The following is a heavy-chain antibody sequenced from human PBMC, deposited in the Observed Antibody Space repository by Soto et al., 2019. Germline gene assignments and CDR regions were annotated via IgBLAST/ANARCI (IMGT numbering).Heavy chain of an antibody. Sequence: EVLLVESGGGLVQPGGSLKLSCAASGFVFKDSSIHWVRQASGKGLEWVGRIRDRAFSYATAYAASVKGRFTISRDDSTNTAYLQMNSLTPEDTAIYYCTRLISAAQDYWGQGTLVTVSS. V-gene: IGHV3-73*01. CDR3: TRLISAAQDY. CDR2: IRDRAFSYAT. D-gene: IGHD3-10*01. J-gene: IGHJ4*02. CDR1: GFVFKDSS.